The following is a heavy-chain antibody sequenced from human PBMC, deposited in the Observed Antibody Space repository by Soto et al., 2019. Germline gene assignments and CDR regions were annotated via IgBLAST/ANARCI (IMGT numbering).Heavy chain of an antibody. CDR3: ASAAKPGFWSGYFGY. D-gene: IGHD3-3*01. J-gene: IGHJ4*02. CDR1: SGSISSSNW. V-gene: IGHV4-4*02. Sequence: QVQLQESGPGLVKPSGTLSLTCAVSSGSISSSNWWSWVRQPPGKGLEWIGEIYHSGSTNYNPSLKSRVTISVDKSKNQCSLKLSSVTAADTAVYYCASAAKPGFWSGYFGYWGQGTLVTVSS. CDR2: IYHSGST.